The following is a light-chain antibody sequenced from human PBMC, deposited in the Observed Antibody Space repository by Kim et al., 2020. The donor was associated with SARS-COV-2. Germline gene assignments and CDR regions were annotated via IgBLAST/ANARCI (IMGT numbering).Light chain of an antibody. CDR2: GAS. Sequence: GDRVTVCCRASHDISNYLSWFQHNPGKAPKLLINGASALHSEVPSRFSGRGSGTDFTLTISSLQPEDVATFYCQSYNSVPWTFGQGTKVDIK. CDR1: HDISNY. CDR3: QSYNSVPWT. J-gene: IGKJ1*01. V-gene: IGKV1-27*01.